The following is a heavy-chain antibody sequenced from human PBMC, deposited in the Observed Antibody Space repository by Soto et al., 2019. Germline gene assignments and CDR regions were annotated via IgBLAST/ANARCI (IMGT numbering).Heavy chain of an antibody. D-gene: IGHD6-25*01. CDR2: ISTGGGST. Sequence: GGSLRLSFAASGFTFSSHVMSWVRPSPGKGLEWVSGISTGGGSTDYADSVKGRFTISRDNSKNTLHLQMKSLRAEDTAVYYCARSREIIASAGSFDYWGQGTLVTVSS. J-gene: IGHJ4*02. CDR3: ARSREIIASAGSFDY. CDR1: GFTFSSHV. V-gene: IGHV3-23*01.